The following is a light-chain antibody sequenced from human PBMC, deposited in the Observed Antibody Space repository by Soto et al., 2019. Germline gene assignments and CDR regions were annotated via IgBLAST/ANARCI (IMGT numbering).Light chain of an antibody. V-gene: IGKV1-5*01. J-gene: IGKJ1*01. CDR1: QSISSW. Sequence: DIQMTQSPPTLSPSVGNRFTMTCRASQSISSWLAWYQQKPGKAPKRLIYAASSLQSGVPSRFSGSGSGTDFTLTISSLQPEDVATYYCQKYNSAPWTFGQGTKV. CDR3: QKYNSAPWT. CDR2: AAS.